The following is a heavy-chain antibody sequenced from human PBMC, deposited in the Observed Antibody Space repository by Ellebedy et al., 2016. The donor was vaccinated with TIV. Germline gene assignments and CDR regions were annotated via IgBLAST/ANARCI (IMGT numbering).Heavy chain of an antibody. CDR1: GGSISSSSYY. CDR2: IYYSGST. D-gene: IGHD3-10*01. J-gene: IGHJ4*02. Sequence: MPSETLSLTCTVSGGSISSSSYYWGWIRQPPGKGLEWIGSIYYSGSTYYNPSLKSRVTISVDTSKNQFSLKLSSVTAADTAVYYCARRPRHTMAPTGGLDYWGQGTLVTVSS. CDR3: ARRPRHTMAPTGGLDY. V-gene: IGHV4-39*01.